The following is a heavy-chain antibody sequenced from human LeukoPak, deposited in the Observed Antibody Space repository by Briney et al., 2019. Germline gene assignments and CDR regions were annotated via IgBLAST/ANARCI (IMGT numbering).Heavy chain of an antibody. CDR3: VRGQIGVSVIVH. CDR1: GFAFSTYW. Sequence: GGSLRLSCVASGFAFSTYWMSWVRQAPGKGREWVANIKKDGSEKRDVDSVRGRFTISRDNAKNTLFLQMNSLRVEDTAVYYCVRGQIGVSVIVHWGQGTLVSVSS. J-gene: IGHJ5*02. D-gene: IGHD3-22*01. CDR2: IKKDGSEK. V-gene: IGHV3-7*01.